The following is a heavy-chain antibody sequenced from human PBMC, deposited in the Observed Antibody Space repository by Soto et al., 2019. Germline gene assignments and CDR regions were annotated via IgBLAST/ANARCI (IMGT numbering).Heavy chain of an antibody. CDR2: IYHSGST. J-gene: IGHJ4*02. CDR3: AREHRWEISGYCCYGY. Sequence: PGKGLEWIGYIYHSGSTYYNPYLKSRVTISVDRSKNQCSLKRNSVTAADTAVYYFAREHRWEISGYCCYGYCGQGTL. D-gene: IGHD5-12*01. V-gene: IGHV4-30-2*01.